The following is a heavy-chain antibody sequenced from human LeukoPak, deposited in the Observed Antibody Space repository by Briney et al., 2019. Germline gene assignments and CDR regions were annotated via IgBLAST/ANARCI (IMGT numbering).Heavy chain of an antibody. CDR1: GGSISSSSYY. Sequence: PSETLSLTCTDSGGSISSSSYYWGWIRQPPGKGLEWIGTIYYSGSTSYCPSLKSRVTISVDTSKNQFSLKLSSVTAADTAVYYCARDYGSYYFDYWGQGTLVTVSS. CDR2: IYYSGST. V-gene: IGHV4-39*02. D-gene: IGHD4-17*01. CDR3: ARDYGSYYFDY. J-gene: IGHJ4*02.